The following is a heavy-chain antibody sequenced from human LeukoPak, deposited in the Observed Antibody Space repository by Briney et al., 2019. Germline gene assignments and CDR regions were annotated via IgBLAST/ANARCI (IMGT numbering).Heavy chain of an antibody. D-gene: IGHD2-2*01. Sequence: ASVKVSCKASGYTFTGYYMHWVRQAPGQGLEWMGWINPNSGGTNYAQKFQGRVTMTRDTSISTAYMELSRLRSDDTAVYYCASHCSSTSCYSGPAYYYYYMDVWGKGTTVTVSS. V-gene: IGHV1-2*02. CDR2: INPNSGGT. CDR3: ASHCSSTSCYSGPAYYYYYMDV. J-gene: IGHJ6*03. CDR1: GYTFTGYY.